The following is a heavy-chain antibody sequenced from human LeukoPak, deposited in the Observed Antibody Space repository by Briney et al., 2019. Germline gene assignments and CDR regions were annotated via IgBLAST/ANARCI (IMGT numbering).Heavy chain of an antibody. D-gene: IGHD3-10*01. Sequence: PSETLSLTCVVYGGSFSGYYWSWIRQPPGKGLEWIGEIYHSGSTNYNPSLKSRVTISVDTSKNQFSLKLSSVTAADTAVYYCAGYYGSGSYSLAYWGQGTQVTVSS. CDR2: IYHSGST. CDR1: GGSFSGYY. V-gene: IGHV4-34*01. J-gene: IGHJ4*02. CDR3: AGYYGSGSYSLAY.